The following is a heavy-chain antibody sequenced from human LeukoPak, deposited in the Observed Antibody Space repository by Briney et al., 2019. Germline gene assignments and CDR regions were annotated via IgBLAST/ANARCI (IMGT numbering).Heavy chain of an antibody. V-gene: IGHV1-2*04. Sequence: ASVKVSCKASGYTFAGYYMHWVRQAPGQRLEWMGWINPNSGGTNYAQKFQGWVTMTRDTSISTAHMELSRLRSDDTAVHYCARDLPDHGMDVWGQGTTVTVSS. J-gene: IGHJ6*02. CDR2: INPNSGGT. D-gene: IGHD1-14*01. CDR1: GYTFAGYY. CDR3: ARDLPDHGMDV.